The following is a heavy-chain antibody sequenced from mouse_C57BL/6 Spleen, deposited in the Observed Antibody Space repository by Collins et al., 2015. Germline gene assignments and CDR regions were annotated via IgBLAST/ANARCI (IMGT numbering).Heavy chain of an antibody. Sequence: QVQLQRPGAELVKPGASVKMSCKASGYTFTSYWITWVKQRPGQGLEWIGDIYPGSGSTNYNEKFKSKATLTVDTSSSTAYMQLSSLTSEDSAVYYCATFYYYGSSLDYWGQGTTLTVSS. D-gene: IGHD1-1*01. CDR2: IYPGSGST. CDR1: GYTFTSYW. J-gene: IGHJ2*01. V-gene: IGHV1-55*01. CDR3: ATFYYYGSSLDY.